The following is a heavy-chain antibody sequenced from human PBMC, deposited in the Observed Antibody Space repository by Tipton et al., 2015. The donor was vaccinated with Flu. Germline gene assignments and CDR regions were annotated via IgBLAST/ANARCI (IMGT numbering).Heavy chain of an antibody. V-gene: IGHV4-59*08. CDR1: GGSISSYY. D-gene: IGHD2-15*01. Sequence: TLSLTCTVSGGSISSYYWSWIRQPPGKGLEWIGYIYYSGSTNYNPSLKSRVTISVDTSKNQFSLRLTSVTAADTAVYYCARVARVAALFFFDYWGQGTLVTVSS. CDR2: IYYSGST. CDR3: ARVARVAALFFFDY. J-gene: IGHJ4*02.